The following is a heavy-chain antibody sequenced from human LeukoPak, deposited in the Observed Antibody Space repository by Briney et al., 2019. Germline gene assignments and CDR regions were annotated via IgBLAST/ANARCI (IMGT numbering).Heavy chain of an antibody. CDR1: GFTFSSHW. J-gene: IGHJ6*03. D-gene: IGHD6-6*01. Sequence: GGSLRLSCAASGFTFSSHWMNWVRQAPGKGLEWVANIKEDGSEKDYVDSVKGRFTISRDNAKNSLYLQMDSLRAEDTAVYYCARGGIAARHYYYYYMDVWGKGTTVTVSS. CDR3: ARGGIAARHYYYYYMDV. CDR2: IKEDGSEK. V-gene: IGHV3-7*01.